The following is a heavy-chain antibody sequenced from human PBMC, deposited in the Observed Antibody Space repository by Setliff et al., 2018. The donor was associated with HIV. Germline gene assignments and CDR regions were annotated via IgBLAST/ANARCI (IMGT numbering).Heavy chain of an antibody. D-gene: IGHD6-6*01. V-gene: IGHV4-30-2*03. CDR1: GGSISSGGYS. Sequence: SETLSLTCAVSGGSISSGGYSWSWIRQPPGKGLEWIGSFYYGGNTYYNPSLKSRVTISADTSKNQFSLKLSSVTAADTALYYCASALSIAAPRVWGQGTLVTVSS. J-gene: IGHJ4*02. CDR3: ASALSIAAPRV. CDR2: FYYGGNT.